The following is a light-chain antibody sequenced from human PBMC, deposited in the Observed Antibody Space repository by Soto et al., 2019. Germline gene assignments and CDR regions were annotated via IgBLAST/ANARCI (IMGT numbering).Light chain of an antibody. V-gene: IGLV2-14*01. CDR3: SSYTSSSTLL. J-gene: IGLJ1*01. CDR1: SSDVGGYNY. Sequence: QSALTQPASVSGSPGQSITISCTGTSSDVGGYNYVSWYQQHPGKAPKLMIYEVSNWPSGVSNRFSGSKSGNTASLTISGLQAEDEADYYCSSYTSSSTLLFGTGTKLTVL. CDR2: EVS.